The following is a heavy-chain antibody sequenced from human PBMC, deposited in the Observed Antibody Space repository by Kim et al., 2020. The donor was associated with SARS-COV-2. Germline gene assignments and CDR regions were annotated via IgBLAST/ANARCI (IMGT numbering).Heavy chain of an antibody. CDR3: ASDQYRSGWYDRFAFDI. D-gene: IGHD6-19*01. V-gene: IGHV3-30*01. J-gene: IGHJ3*02. Sequence: VKGPFTISRDNSKNTLYLQMNSLRAEDTAVYYCASDQYRSGWYDRFAFDIWGQGTMVTVSS.